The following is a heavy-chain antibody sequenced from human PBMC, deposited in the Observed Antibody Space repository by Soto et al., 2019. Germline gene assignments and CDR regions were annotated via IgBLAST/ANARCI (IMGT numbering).Heavy chain of an antibody. CDR3: ARVTGAYSSSWYNGFDY. Sequence: SVKVSCKASGGTFSSYTISWVRQAPGQGLEWMGRIIPILGIANYAQKFQGRVTITTDTSTSTAYMELRSLRSDDTAVYYCARVTGAYSSSWYNGFDYWGQGTLVTVSS. J-gene: IGHJ4*02. CDR2: IIPILGIA. V-gene: IGHV1-69*02. CDR1: GGTFSSYT. D-gene: IGHD6-13*01.